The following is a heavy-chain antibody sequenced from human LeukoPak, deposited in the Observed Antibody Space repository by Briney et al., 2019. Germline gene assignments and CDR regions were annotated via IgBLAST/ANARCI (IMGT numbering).Heavy chain of an antibody. Sequence: GGSLRLSCAASGFPFHYTWMNWVRQAPGKGLERVGRIKSKPDLETTDYAAPVKGRFTVSRDDSKNMLYLEMTSLKIEDTGVYYCARPRTYYDVVTVSLQHWGQGTRVTVSS. CDR2: IKSKPDLETT. CDR1: GFPFHYTW. V-gene: IGHV3-15*07. J-gene: IGHJ1*01. CDR3: ARPRTYYDVVTVSLQH. D-gene: IGHD3-9*01.